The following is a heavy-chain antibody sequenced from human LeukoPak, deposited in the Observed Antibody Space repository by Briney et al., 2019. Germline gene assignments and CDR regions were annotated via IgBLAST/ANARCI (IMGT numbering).Heavy chain of an antibody. CDR2: IFPADSST. J-gene: IGHJ3*02. V-gene: IGHV5-51*01. CDR3: ARWVTADRGKKDAFDI. D-gene: IGHD2-21*02. CDR1: GYSFTTYW. Sequence: GESLKISCKASGYSFTTYWIGWVRQMPGKGLEWMGIIFPADSSTRYSPSFQGQLSVSADKSMTTAYLQGSSLKASDTAMYFCARWVTADRGKKDAFDIWGQGTMVTVSS.